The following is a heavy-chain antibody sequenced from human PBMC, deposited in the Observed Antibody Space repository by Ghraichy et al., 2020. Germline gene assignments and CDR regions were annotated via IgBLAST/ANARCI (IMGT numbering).Heavy chain of an antibody. CDR3: AKGDSRGVSYGLDV. V-gene: IGHV3-48*01. CDR1: GFAFSSYS. J-gene: IGHJ6*02. Sequence: GGSLRLSCAASGFAFSSYSMNWVRQAPGKGLEWISYIGGYSSPIYYADSVKGRFTISRDNSKNTLFLQMNSLRAEDTALYYCAKGDSRGVSYGLDVWGQGTTVTVSS. D-gene: IGHD2-21*01. CDR2: IGGYSSPI.